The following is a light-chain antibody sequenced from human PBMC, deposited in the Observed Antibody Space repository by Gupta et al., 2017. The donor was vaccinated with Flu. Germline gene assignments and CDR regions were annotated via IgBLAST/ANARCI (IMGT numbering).Light chain of an antibody. V-gene: IGKV1-16*02. CDR1: QDISNY. CDR2: AAS. Sequence: DIQMTQSPSSLSASVGDRVTITCRASQDISNYLTWFQQKPGKAPKSLIYAASRVKSGVPSKFSGSGSGTDFTLTISRRQPEDFATYYCQQESNSPLNFGGGTKVDIK. CDR3: QQESNSPLN. J-gene: IGKJ4*01.